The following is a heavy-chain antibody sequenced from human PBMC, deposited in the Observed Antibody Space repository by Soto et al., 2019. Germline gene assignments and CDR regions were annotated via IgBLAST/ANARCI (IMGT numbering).Heavy chain of an antibody. V-gene: IGHV1-18*04. CDR3: AXDPRVWFGEFDGYYFDY. Sequence: ASVKVSCKASGYTFTSYGISWVRQAPGQGLEWMGWISAYNGNTNYAQKLQGRVTMTTDTSTSTAYMELRSLRSDDTAVYYCAXDPRVWFGEFDGYYFDYWGPGTLVTVSS. CDR2: ISAYNGNT. D-gene: IGHD3-10*01. J-gene: IGHJ4*02. CDR1: GYTFTSYG.